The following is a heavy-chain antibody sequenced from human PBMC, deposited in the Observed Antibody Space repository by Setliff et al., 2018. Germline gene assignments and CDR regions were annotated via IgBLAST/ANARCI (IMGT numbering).Heavy chain of an antibody. V-gene: IGHV1-69*04. CDR2: FIPVLGKP. CDR1: GDSISSYY. J-gene: IGHJ4*02. D-gene: IGHD3-3*01. Sequence: TCTVSGDSISSYYWSWIRQPPGHGLEWMGRFIPVLGKPNYAPRFQGRLTITVDTSTGTSYMDLRSLRSDDTAIYYCATELRSPFWHFDLWGQGSLVTVSS. CDR3: ATELRSPFWHFDL.